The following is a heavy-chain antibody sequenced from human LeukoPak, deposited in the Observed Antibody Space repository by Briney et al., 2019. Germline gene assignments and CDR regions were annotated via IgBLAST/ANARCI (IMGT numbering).Heavy chain of an antibody. CDR2: MNPNSGNT. CDR3: ARDHPPSYDFWSGYYHYYYYGMDV. J-gene: IGHJ6*02. Sequence: WASVKVSCKASGYTFTSYDINWVRQATGQGLEWMGWMNPNSGNTGYAQKFQGRVTMTRNTSISTAYMELSSLRSEDTAVYYCARDHPPSYDFWSGYYHYYYYGMDVWGQGTTVTVSS. D-gene: IGHD3-3*01. CDR1: GYTFTSYD. V-gene: IGHV1-8*01.